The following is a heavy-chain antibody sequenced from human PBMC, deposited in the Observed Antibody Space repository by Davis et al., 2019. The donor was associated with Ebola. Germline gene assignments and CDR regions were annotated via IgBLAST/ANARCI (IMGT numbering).Heavy chain of an antibody. V-gene: IGHV4-59*11. Sequence: PSETLSLTCSVSGGSISGHYWNWIRQVPGKGLEWIGYIHYSGNTNYNPSLKSRVTISIDTSKKQFSLKLSSVTAADTAMYYCARIRRNYGDYLNDAFDIWGQGTMVTVSS. D-gene: IGHD4-17*01. CDR2: IHYSGNT. CDR3: ARIRRNYGDYLNDAFDI. CDR1: GGSISGHY. J-gene: IGHJ3*02.